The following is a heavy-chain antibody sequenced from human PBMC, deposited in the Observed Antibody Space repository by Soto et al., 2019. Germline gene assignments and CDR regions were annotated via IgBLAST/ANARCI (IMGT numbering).Heavy chain of an antibody. J-gene: IGHJ4*02. CDR3: VGGYYFGDY. V-gene: IGHV3-30*03. CDR2: ISYDGSNK. D-gene: IGHD3-22*01. Sequence: QVQLVESGGGVVQPGRSLRLSCAASGFTFSSYGMHWVRQAPGKGLQWVAVISYDGSNKYYADSVKGRFTISRDNSKNTLYLQMNSLRADDTAVDYCVGGYYFGDYWGQGTLVTVSS. CDR1: GFTFSSYG.